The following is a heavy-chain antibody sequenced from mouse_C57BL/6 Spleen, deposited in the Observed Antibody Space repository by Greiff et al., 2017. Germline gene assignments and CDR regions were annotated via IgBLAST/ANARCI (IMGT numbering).Heavy chain of an antibody. CDR2: IRNKANGYTT. Sequence: EVNVVESGGGLVQPGGSLSLSCAASGFTFTDYYMSWVRQPPGKALEWLGFIRNKANGYTTEYSASVKGRFTISRDNSQSILYLQMNALRAEDSATYYCARYRGLLPFDYWGQGTTLTVSS. CDR3: ARYRGLLPFDY. D-gene: IGHD2-3*01. V-gene: IGHV7-3*01. J-gene: IGHJ2*01. CDR1: GFTFTDYY.